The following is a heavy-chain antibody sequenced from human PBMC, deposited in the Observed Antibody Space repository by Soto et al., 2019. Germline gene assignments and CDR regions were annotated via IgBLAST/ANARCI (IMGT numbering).Heavy chain of an antibody. J-gene: IGHJ6*02. Sequence: QVQLQQWGAGLLKPSETLSLTCAVYGGSFSGYYWSWIRQPPGKGLEWIGEINHSGSTNYNPSLKSRVTISVDTSKNQFSLKLSSVTAADTAVYYCARAGIYGGNPWGMDVWGQGTTVTVSS. CDR1: GGSFSGYY. CDR3: ARAGIYGGNPWGMDV. V-gene: IGHV4-34*01. D-gene: IGHD4-17*01. CDR2: INHSGST.